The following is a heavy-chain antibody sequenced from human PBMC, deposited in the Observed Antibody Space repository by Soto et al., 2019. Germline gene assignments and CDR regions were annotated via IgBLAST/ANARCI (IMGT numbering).Heavy chain of an antibody. D-gene: IGHD5-12*01. V-gene: IGHV3-48*03. J-gene: IGHJ6*02. CDR1: GFTFSYYE. Sequence: EVHLVESGGGLIQPGGSLRLSCAASGFTFSYYEMNWVRQAPGKGLEWISYISTNSDTIYYADSIRGRFTISRDNAKNSLYLQMNRLTAGDTAVYYCVRDWLSYFYGMDVWGQGTTVTVSS. CDR2: ISTNSDTI. CDR3: VRDWLSYFYGMDV.